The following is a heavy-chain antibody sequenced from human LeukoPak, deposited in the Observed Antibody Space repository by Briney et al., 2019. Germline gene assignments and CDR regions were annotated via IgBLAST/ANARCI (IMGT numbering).Heavy chain of an antibody. Sequence: PGGSLRLSCAASGFTFSSYAMSWVRQAPGKGLEWVSAISGSGGSTYYADSVKGRFTISRDNSKNTLYLQMNSLRAEDTAVYYCARDSLPPGITIFGKMTTDLYYFDYWGQGTLVTVSS. CDR3: ARDSLPPGITIFGKMTTDLYYFDY. CDR2: ISGSGGST. D-gene: IGHD3-3*01. J-gene: IGHJ4*02. CDR1: GFTFSSYA. V-gene: IGHV3-23*01.